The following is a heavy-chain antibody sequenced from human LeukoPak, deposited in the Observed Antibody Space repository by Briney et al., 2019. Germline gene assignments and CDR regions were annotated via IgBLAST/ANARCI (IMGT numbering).Heavy chain of an antibody. V-gene: IGHV3-53*01. D-gene: IGHD5-24*01. CDR2: IYSDGST. CDR3: VRDDGYSPYDY. CDR1: GFIVSTKY. J-gene: IGHJ4*02. Sequence: PGGSLRLSCAASGFIVSTKYMSWVRQAPGKGLEWVSVIYSDGSTSYADSVKGRFTISRDNSKNMLYLQMNSLRAEDTAVYYCVRDDGYSPYDYWGQGTLVTVFS.